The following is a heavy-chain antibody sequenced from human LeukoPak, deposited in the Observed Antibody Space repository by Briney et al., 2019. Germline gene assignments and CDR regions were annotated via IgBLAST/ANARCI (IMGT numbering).Heavy chain of an antibody. Sequence: PGGSLRLSCAASGFTFSSYAMTWVRQPPGKGLEWVANIKQDGSEKYYVDSVKGRFTISRDNAKNSLFLQMNSLGAEDTAVYYCAREVTPYYWGQGTLVTVSS. CDR1: GFTFSSYA. J-gene: IGHJ4*02. V-gene: IGHV3-7*01. CDR2: IKQDGSEK. CDR3: AREVTPYY. D-gene: IGHD4-23*01.